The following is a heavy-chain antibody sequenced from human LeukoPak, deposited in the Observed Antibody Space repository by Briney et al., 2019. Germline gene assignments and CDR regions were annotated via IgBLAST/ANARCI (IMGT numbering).Heavy chain of an antibody. Sequence: GGSLRLSCAASGFTVSSNYMSWVRQAPGKGLEWVSVIYSGGSTYYADSVKGRFTISRHNSKNTLYLQMNSLRAEDTAVYYCARSTAAGTNYYYGMDVWGQGTTVTVSS. CDR2: IYSGGST. V-gene: IGHV3-53*01. D-gene: IGHD6-13*01. CDR1: GFTVSSNY. CDR3: ARSTAAGTNYYYGMDV. J-gene: IGHJ6*02.